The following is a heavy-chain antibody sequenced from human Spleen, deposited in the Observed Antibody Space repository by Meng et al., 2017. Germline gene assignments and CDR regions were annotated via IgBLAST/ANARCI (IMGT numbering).Heavy chain of an antibody. Sequence: SETLSHTCVVSGGSFSDYYWSWIRQPPGKGLEWIGEINHSGSTNYNPSLESRATISVDTSQNNLSLKLSSVTAADSAVYYCARGPTTMAHDFDYWGQGTLVTVSS. CDR1: GGSFSDYY. CDR3: ARGPTTMAHDFDY. J-gene: IGHJ4*02. D-gene: IGHD4-11*01. V-gene: IGHV4-34*01. CDR2: INHSGST.